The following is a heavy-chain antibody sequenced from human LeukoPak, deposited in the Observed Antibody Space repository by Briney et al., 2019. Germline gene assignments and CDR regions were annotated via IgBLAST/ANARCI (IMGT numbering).Heavy chain of an antibody. V-gene: IGHV3-33*01. CDR3: ARDHVDIVVVPAAMPDYYYYGMDV. CDR2: IWYDGSNK. J-gene: IGHJ6*02. CDR1: GFIFSSYG. D-gene: IGHD2-2*01. Sequence: PGGSLRLSCAASGFIFSSYGMHWVRQAPGKGLEWVAVIWYDGSNKYYADSVKGRFTISRDNSKNTLYLQMNSLRAEDTAVYYCARDHVDIVVVPAAMPDYYYYGMDVWGQGTTVTVSS.